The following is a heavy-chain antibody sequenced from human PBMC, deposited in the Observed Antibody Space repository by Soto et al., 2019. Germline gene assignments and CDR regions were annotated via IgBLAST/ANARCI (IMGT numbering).Heavy chain of an antibody. CDR3: ARYSSGWPGNGMDV. CDR1: NGSISNYF. V-gene: IGHV4-59*01. D-gene: IGHD6-19*01. J-gene: IGHJ6*02. CDR2: VYYTGST. Sequence: LSLTCTVSNGSISNYFWSWIRQSPGKGLEWIGYVYYTGSTSYNPSLKGRVTMSVDTSKMQFSLKLSSVTAADTAVYYCARYSSGWPGNGMDVWGQGTTVTVSS.